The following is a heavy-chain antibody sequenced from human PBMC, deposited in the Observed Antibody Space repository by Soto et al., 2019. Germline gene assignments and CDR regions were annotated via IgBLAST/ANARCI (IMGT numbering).Heavy chain of an antibody. Sequence: QVQLQESGPGLVKPSETLSLTCSVSGASISGHYWNWFRQPAGKPLEWIGRIHSAGGTNYNVPLTSRVTMSVDTSKNQLSLKLSSVTAADTAVYYCARISGGPICWGQGTLVTVSS. J-gene: IGHJ4*02. CDR1: GASISGHY. CDR2: IHSAGGT. V-gene: IGHV4-4*07. CDR3: ARISGGPIC.